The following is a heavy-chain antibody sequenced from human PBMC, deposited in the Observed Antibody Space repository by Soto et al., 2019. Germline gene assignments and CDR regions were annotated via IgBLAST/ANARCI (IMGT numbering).Heavy chain of an antibody. Sequence: GGSLRLSCAASGFTFDDYAMHWVRQAPGKGLEWVSGISWNSGSIGYADSVKGRFTISRDNAKNSLYLQMNSLRAEDTALYYCAKDTLLRFLEWLPRRKHYYYYYMDVWGKGTTVTVSS. J-gene: IGHJ6*03. D-gene: IGHD3-3*01. CDR1: GFTFDDYA. CDR2: ISWNSGSI. CDR3: AKDTLLRFLEWLPRRKHYYYYYMDV. V-gene: IGHV3-9*01.